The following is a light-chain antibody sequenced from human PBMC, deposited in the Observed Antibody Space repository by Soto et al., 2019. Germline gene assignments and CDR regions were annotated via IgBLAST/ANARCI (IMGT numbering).Light chain of an antibody. J-gene: IGKJ3*01. CDR3: QQYGSSTFT. V-gene: IGKV3-20*01. CDR1: QSVRSSY. Sequence: EVVLTQSPGTLSLSPGERATLSCRASQSVRSSYVAWYQQKPGQAPRLLIYGASSRATGIPDRFSGSGSGTDFTLTISRLAAEDFAVYYCQQYGSSTFTFGPGTPVDIK. CDR2: GAS.